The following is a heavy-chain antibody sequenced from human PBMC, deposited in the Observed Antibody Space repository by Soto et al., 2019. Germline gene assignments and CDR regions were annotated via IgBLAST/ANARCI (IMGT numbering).Heavy chain of an antibody. Sequence: PGGSLRLSCAASGFTFSSYAMSWVRQAPGKGLEWVSAISGSGGSTYYADSVKGRFTISRDNSKNTLYLQMNSLRAEDTAVYYCAKSWPRRSPSYDSSGYDYWGQGTLVTVSS. CDR2: ISGSGGST. V-gene: IGHV3-23*01. CDR1: GFTFSSYA. CDR3: AKSWPRRSPSYDSSGYDY. D-gene: IGHD3-22*01. J-gene: IGHJ4*02.